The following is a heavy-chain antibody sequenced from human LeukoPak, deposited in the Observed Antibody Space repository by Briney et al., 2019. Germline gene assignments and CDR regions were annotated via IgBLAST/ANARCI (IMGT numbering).Heavy chain of an antibody. D-gene: IGHD6-25*01. V-gene: IGHV1-24*01. CDR2: FDPEDGET. CDR1: GYTLTELS. Sequence: ASVKVSCKVSGYTLTELSMRWVRQAPGKGLEWMGGFDPEDGETIYAQKFQGRVTMTEDTSTDTAYMELNNLKSEDTAIYYCFKFAAGPDPYYPWGQGTLVTVSS. J-gene: IGHJ5*02. CDR3: FKFAAGPDPYYP.